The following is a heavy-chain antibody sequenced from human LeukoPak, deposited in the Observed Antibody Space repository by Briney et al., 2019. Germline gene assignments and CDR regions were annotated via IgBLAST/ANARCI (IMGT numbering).Heavy chain of an antibody. Sequence: ASVKVSCKASGGTFSSYAISWVREAPGQGLGWMGRIIPILGIANYAQKIQGRVTITADKTTSTAYMELSSLRSEDTAVYSGARVPHCGGDCYYWFDPWGEGTLVTVSS. D-gene: IGHD2-21*02. J-gene: IGHJ5*02. V-gene: IGHV1-69*04. CDR2: IIPILGIA. CDR3: ARVPHCGGDCYYWFDP. CDR1: GGTFSSYA.